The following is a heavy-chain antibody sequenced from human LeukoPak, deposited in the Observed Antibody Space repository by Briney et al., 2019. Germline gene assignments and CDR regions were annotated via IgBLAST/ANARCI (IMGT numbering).Heavy chain of an antibody. D-gene: IGHD1-26*01. Sequence: GRSLRLSCAASGFIFSNYAMHWVRQAPGKGLEWVAFIRYDGSNKYYADSVKGRFTISRDNSKNTLYLQMNSLRAEDTAVYYCANFGAGIVGATRNYFDYWGQGTLVTVSS. CDR2: IRYDGSNK. CDR1: GFIFSNYA. J-gene: IGHJ4*02. CDR3: ANFGAGIVGATRNYFDY. V-gene: IGHV3-30*04.